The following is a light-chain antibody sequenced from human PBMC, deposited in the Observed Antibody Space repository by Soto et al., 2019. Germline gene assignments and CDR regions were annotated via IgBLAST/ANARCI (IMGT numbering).Light chain of an antibody. V-gene: IGKV1-5*01. Sequence: DIQMTQSPSPLSASVGDRVTITCRASQSISTWLAWYQQKPGKAPKLLIYDASSLESGVPSRFGGGGSGTEFTLTISSLQPDDFATYYCQQYNSYWTLGQGTKVDIK. CDR1: QSISTW. CDR2: DAS. J-gene: IGKJ1*01. CDR3: QQYNSYWT.